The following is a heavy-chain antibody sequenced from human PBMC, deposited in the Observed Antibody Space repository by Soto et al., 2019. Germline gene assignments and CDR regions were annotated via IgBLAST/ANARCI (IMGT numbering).Heavy chain of an antibody. V-gene: IGHV6-1*01. D-gene: IGHD5-12*01. CDR2: TYYRSKWYN. CDR3: AREGSIVATNYYGMDV. Sequence: LQALSLTCAISGDSVSSNSAASNWIRQSPSRGLEWRGRTYYRSKWYNDYAVSVKSRITINPDTSKNQFSLQLNSVTPEDTAVYYCAREGSIVATNYYGMDVWGQGTTVTVSS. CDR1: GDSVSSNSAA. J-gene: IGHJ6*02.